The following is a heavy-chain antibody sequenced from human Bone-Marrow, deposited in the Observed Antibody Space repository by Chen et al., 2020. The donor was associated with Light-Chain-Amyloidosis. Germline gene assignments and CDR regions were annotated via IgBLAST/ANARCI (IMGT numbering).Heavy chain of an antibody. Sequence: GESLKISCKGSGYTFPNYWIGWVRQMPGKGLEWMGVIYPDDSDARYSPSFEGQVTISADKSITTAYLQWRSLKASDNAMYYCARRRDGYNFDYWGQGTLVTVSS. D-gene: IGHD5-12*01. J-gene: IGHJ4*02. CDR3: ARRRDGYNFDY. CDR2: IYPDDSDA. CDR1: GYTFPNYW. V-gene: IGHV5-51*01.